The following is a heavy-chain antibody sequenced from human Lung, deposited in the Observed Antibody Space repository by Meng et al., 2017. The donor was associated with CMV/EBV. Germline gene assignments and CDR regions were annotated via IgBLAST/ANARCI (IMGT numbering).Heavy chain of an antibody. CDR1: GFTFSAYA. J-gene: IGHJ3*01. V-gene: IGHV3-23*01. CDR2: FTGSGGRP. CDR3: AKGVGYADLNTPFDV. Sequence: GGSLRPSCAAPGFTFSAYAMSWVREAPGKGIEWVSAFTGSGGRPYYADAVRGRFTISRDNSKNTLYLQMNSLRADDTAVYYCAKGVGYADLNTPFDVWGQGXLDTVSS. D-gene: IGHD2-2*01.